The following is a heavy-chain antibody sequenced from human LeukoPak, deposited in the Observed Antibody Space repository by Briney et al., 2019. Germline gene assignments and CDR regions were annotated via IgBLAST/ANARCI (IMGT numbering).Heavy chain of an antibody. D-gene: IGHD3-3*01. CDR3: ARELPPLEKYYFDY. Sequence: PGGSLRLSCAAPGFTFRSYGMHWVRQAPGKGLQWVAVIWYDGSNKYYADSVKGRFTISRDNSKNTLSLQMNSLRAEDTAVYYCARELPPLEKYYFDYWGQGTLVTVSS. J-gene: IGHJ4*02. CDR1: GFTFRSYG. CDR2: IWYDGSNK. V-gene: IGHV3-33*01.